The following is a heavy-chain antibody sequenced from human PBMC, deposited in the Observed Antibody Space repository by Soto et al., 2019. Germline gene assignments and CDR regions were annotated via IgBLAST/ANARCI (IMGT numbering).Heavy chain of an antibody. CDR2: IWSDGSNK. V-gene: IGHV3-33*01. Sequence: QVRLVESGGGVVQPGRSLRLSCIVSGLAFSSYGMHWVRQAPGKGLEWVAVIWSDGSNKHYGDSVKGRFSISRDNFRNTVYLQMNSLRAEDTAVYYWVSRSDGFDNWGQGTLVTVSS. CDR3: VSRSDGFDN. CDR1: GLAFSSYG. J-gene: IGHJ4*02.